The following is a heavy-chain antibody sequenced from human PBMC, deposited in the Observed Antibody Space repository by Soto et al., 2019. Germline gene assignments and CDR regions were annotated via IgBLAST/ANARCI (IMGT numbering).Heavy chain of an antibody. J-gene: IGHJ4*02. CDR2: ISGTGDAT. V-gene: IGHV3-23*01. CDR1: GFTFSNYA. Sequence: EVQLLESGGGLVQPGESLRLSCAVSGFTFSNYAMSWVRQAPGKGLEWVSIISGTGDATYYADSVKGRFTISRDNSKNTLYLQMNSLRAEDTALYYCAKGSSSNDLHNWGQGTLVTVSS. D-gene: IGHD6-6*01. CDR3: AKGSSSNDLHN.